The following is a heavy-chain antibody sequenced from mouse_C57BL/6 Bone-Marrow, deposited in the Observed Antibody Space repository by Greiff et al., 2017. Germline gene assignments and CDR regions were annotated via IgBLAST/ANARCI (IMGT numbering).Heavy chain of an antibody. CDR1: GYTFTSYG. J-gene: IGHJ2*01. CDR3: ARSKGYYYGSSADY. V-gene: IGHV1-81*01. Sequence: VKLQEFGAELARPGASVKLSCKASGYTFTSYGISWVKQRTGQGLEWIGEIYPRSGNTYYNEKFKGKATLTADKSSSTAYMELRSLTSEDSAVYFCARSKGYYYGSSADYWGQGTTLTVSS. CDR2: IYPRSGNT. D-gene: IGHD1-1*01.